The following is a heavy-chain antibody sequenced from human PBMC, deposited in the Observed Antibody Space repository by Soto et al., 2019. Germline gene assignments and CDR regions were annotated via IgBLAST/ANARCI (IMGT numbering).Heavy chain of an antibody. D-gene: IGHD3-10*01. CDR2: IYYSGST. J-gene: IGHJ4*02. V-gene: IGHV4-59*01. CDR3: ARSYYYGSGSYYFDY. Sequence: SETLSLTCTVSGGSTSSYCWSWIRQPPGKGLEWIGYIYYSGSTNYNPSLKSRVTISVDTSKNQFSLKLSSVTAADTAVYYCARSYYYGSGSYYFDYWGQGTLVTVSS. CDR1: GGSTSSYC.